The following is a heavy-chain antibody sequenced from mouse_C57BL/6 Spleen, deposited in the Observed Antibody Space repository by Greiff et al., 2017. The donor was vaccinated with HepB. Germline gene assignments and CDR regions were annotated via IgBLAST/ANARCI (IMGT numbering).Heavy chain of an antibody. CDR2: ISSGGGYT. CDR1: GFTFTSYA. J-gene: IGHJ2*01. Sequence: EVQRVESGEGLVKPGGSLKLSCAASGFTFTSYAMPWVRQTPGQGLEWVAYISSGGGYTYYTHTLKGRVTFTRDKAWNTLYLQLSSLKYEDTAVYYCTREGDYAFDYWGQGTTLTVSS. CDR3: TREGDYAFDY. D-gene: IGHD2-4*01. V-gene: IGHV5-9-1*02.